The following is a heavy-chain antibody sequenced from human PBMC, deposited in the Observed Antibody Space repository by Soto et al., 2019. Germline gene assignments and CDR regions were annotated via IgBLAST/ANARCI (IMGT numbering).Heavy chain of an antibody. D-gene: IGHD3-10*02. J-gene: IGHJ4*01. CDR2: IKRDGREK. CDR1: GFTFSSFW. CDR3: ARDRQVNVLPDYFGY. V-gene: IGHV3-7*03. Sequence: GGSLRLSCEASGFTFSSFWMSWVRQAPGKGLEWVANIKRDGREKYYVDSVKGRFIISRDNAKNSLFLQMNSLRAEDTAVYYCARDRQVNVLPDYFGYWRQGTQVTVSS.